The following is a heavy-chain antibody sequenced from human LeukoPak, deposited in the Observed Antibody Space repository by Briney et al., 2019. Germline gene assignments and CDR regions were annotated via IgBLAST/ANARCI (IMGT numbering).Heavy chain of an antibody. Sequence: ASVKVSCKASGYTFTGYYIHWVRQAPGQGLEWMGWIYPYSGDTNYAQNFQGRVTMTRDTSISTAYMELSSLKPDDTAVYYCARDRNSGSSLDIWGQGTMLTVSS. D-gene: IGHD6-6*01. V-gene: IGHV1-2*02. CDR1: GYTFTGYY. CDR2: IYPYSGDT. J-gene: IGHJ3*02. CDR3: ARDRNSGSSLDI.